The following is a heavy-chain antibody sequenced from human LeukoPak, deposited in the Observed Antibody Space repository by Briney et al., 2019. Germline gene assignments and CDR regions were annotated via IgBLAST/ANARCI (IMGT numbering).Heavy chain of an antibody. CDR1: GDSINAYY. Sequence: SETLSLTCTVSGDSINAYYWGWIRQPPGKGLEWIGYIYFSGTTKYNPSLESRVTISVDTSKNQFSLKLSSVTAADTAVYYCARRRAEGGSNGHYHWFDPWGQGRLVTVSS. CDR3: ARRRAEGGSNGHYHWFDP. D-gene: IGHD6-13*01. V-gene: IGHV4-59*08. CDR2: IYFSGTT. J-gene: IGHJ5*02.